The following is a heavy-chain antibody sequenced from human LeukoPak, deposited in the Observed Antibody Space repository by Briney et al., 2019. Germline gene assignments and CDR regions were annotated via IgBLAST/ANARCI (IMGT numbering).Heavy chain of an antibody. CDR1: GYTFTGYY. V-gene: IGHV1-2*02. J-gene: IGHJ4*02. Sequence: ASVKVSCKASGYTFTGYYMHWVRQAPEQGLEWMGWINPNSGGTNYAQKFQGRVTMTRDTSISTAYMELSRLRSDDTAVYYCARGLITKVRGVSYYFDYWGQGTLVTVSS. CDR3: ARGLITKVRGVSYYFDY. CDR2: INPNSGGT. D-gene: IGHD3-10*01.